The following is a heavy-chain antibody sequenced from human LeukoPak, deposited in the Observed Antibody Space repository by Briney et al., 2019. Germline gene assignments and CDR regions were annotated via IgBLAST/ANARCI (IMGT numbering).Heavy chain of an antibody. CDR2: IYYSGST. CDR1: GGSIGTNNYY. CDR3: ARHVGLTVLHS. V-gene: IGHV4-39*01. Sequence: SETLSLTCTVSGGSIGTNNYYWGWIRQPPGKGLEWIGSIYYSGSTYYNPSLKSRVTISVDTSNNQISLKLSSVTAADTALYYCARHVGLTVLHSWGQGTLVTVSS. D-gene: IGHD1-26*01. J-gene: IGHJ4*02.